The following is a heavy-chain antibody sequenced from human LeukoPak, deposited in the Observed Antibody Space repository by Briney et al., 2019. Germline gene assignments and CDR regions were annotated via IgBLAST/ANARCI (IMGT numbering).Heavy chain of an antibody. CDR1: GYSFIRNW. V-gene: IGHV5-51*01. Sequence: GESLKISCKGSGYSFIRNWIGWVRQMPGKGLEWMAIIYPGDSDTRYSPSLQGQVTISADKSISTAYLQWSSLTASDTAMYYCARLGTSATYFDFWGQGTLVTVSS. CDR2: IYPGDSDT. J-gene: IGHJ4*02. D-gene: IGHD2-15*01. CDR3: ARLGTSATYFDF.